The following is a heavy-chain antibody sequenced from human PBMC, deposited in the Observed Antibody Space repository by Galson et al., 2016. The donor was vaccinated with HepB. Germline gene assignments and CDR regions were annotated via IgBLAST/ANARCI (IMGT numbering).Heavy chain of an antibody. CDR3: ARDATPEGTRHD. CDR1: GFTFSSYW. Sequence: LRLSCAASGFTFSSYWMSWVRQAPGKGLEWVANIKQDGSEKSYVDPVKGRFTISRDNAKNSLHLQMNSLRAEDTAMYYCARDATPEGTRHDWGQGNLVTVSS. CDR2: IKQDGSEK. V-gene: IGHV3-7*01. J-gene: IGHJ4*02. D-gene: IGHD2-2*01.